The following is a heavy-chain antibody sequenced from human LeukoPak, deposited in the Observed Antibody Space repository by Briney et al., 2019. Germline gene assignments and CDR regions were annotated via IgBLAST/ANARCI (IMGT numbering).Heavy chain of an antibody. D-gene: IGHD1-26*01. Sequence: PGGSLRLSCAASGFSFSSYGMHWVRQAPGKGLQWVAVVSYDASKSYHADSVKGRFTISRDNSKSTLYLQMDSLKPDDTAVCYCAKDRPLYSGSQHFDYWGQGTLVTVSS. CDR2: VSYDASKS. J-gene: IGHJ4*02. CDR3: AKDRPLYSGSQHFDY. CDR1: GFSFSSYG. V-gene: IGHV3-30*18.